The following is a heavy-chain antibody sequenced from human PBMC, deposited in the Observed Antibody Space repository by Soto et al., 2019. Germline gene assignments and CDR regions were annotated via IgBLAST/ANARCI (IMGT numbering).Heavy chain of an antibody. V-gene: IGHV4-39*07. Sequence: PSETLSLTCTVSGGSISSSSYYWGWIRQPPGKGLEWIGSIYYSGSTYYNPSLKSRVTISRDNSKNTLYLQMNSLRAEDTAVYYCAKSPGMYYYDSSGYYHYDYWGQGTLVTVSS. D-gene: IGHD3-22*01. CDR3: AKSPGMYYYDSSGYYHYDY. CDR1: GGSISSSSYY. J-gene: IGHJ4*02. CDR2: IYYSGST.